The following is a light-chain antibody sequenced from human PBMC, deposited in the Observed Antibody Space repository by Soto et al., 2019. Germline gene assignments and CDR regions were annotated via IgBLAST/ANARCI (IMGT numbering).Light chain of an antibody. J-gene: IGKJ2*01. CDR3: QQYGSSPRT. CDR1: QTVSTNY. Sequence: EIVLTQSPGTLSLSPGERATLSCRASQTVSTNYLAWYQQKPGQAPRLLIYGASSRATGIQDRFSGSGSGTDFSLTISRLEPEDFAVYYCQQYGSSPRTFGQGTKLEIK. V-gene: IGKV3-20*01. CDR2: GAS.